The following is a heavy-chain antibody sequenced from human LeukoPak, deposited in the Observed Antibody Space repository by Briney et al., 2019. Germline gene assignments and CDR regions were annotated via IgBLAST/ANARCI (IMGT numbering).Heavy chain of an antibody. V-gene: IGHV4-59*08. D-gene: IGHD2/OR15-2a*01. CDR2: MYYTGST. Sequence: SETLSLTCSVSGGSISSYFWSWIRQPPGKGLEWIGSMYYTGSTNYNPSLKSRVTISVDTSKTQYSLKLSSVTAADTAVYYCAALWRYYFDYWGQGTLVTVSS. CDR3: AALWRYYFDY. CDR1: GGSISSYF. J-gene: IGHJ4*02.